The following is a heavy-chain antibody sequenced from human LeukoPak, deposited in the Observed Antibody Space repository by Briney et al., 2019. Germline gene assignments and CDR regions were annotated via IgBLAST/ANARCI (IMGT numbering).Heavy chain of an antibody. V-gene: IGHV4-59*01. CDR3: ARGYDSGNYGWLDP. CDR2: ISYSGTT. Sequence: SETLSLTCIVSGGSLRRYYWSWIRPPPGKGLERIGHISYSGTTKYNPSPQSRVTISVDTTKKQFSLKLNSVTAVDTDVYYCARGYDSGNYGWLDPWGQGTRVIVSS. CDR1: GGSLRRYY. J-gene: IGHJ5*02. D-gene: IGHD3-10*01.